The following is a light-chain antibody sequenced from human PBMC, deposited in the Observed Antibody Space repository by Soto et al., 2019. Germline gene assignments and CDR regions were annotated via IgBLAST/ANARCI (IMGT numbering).Light chain of an antibody. CDR1: QSLSSY. V-gene: IGKV3-11*01. Sequence: EIVLTQSPATVSLSPGERATLSCWASQSLSSYLAWYQQKPSQAPRLLIYDASNRANGIPARFTGSGSGTDFTLTISSLEPEDFAVYFCQQRAGWPPTFGGGTKVDIK. CDR2: DAS. CDR3: QQRAGWPPT. J-gene: IGKJ4*01.